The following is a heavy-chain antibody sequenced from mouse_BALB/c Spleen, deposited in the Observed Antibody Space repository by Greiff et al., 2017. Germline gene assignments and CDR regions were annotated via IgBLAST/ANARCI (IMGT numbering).Heavy chain of an antibody. D-gene: IGHD1-1*01. V-gene: IGHV5-17*02. CDR2: ISSGSSTI. CDR1: GFTFSSFG. CDR3: ARGGSSPPHFDV. Sequence: EVQGVESGGGLVQPGGSRKLSCAASGFTFSSFGMHWVRQAPEKGLEWVAYISSGSSTIYYADTVKGRFTISRDNPKNTLFLQMTSLRSEDTAMYYCARGGSSPPHFDVWGAGTTVTVSS. J-gene: IGHJ1*01.